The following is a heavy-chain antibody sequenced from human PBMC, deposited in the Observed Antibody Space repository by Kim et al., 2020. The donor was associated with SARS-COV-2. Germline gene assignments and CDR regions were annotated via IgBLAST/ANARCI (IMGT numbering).Heavy chain of an antibody. CDR2: IYYSGST. J-gene: IGHJ5*02. CDR1: GGSISSSSYY. V-gene: IGHV4-39*02. D-gene: IGHD3-3*01. Sequence: SETLSLTCTVSGGSISSSSYYWGWIRQPPGKGLEWIGSIYYSGSTYYNPSLKSRVTISVDTSKNQFSLKLSSVTAADTAVYYCAREGLECLWATSNWFDP. CDR3: AREGLECLWATSNWFDP.